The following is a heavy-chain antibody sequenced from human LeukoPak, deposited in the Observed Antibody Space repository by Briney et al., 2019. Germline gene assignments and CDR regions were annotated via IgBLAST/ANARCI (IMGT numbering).Heavy chain of an antibody. D-gene: IGHD3-22*01. CDR1: GFTFSSYW. CDR2: INSDGSSA. Sequence: GGSLRLSCAASGFTFSSYWMHWVRQTPGKGLVWVSRINSDGSSATYADSVKGRSTISRDNAKNTLYLQMNSLRAEDTAVYYCARDGNYYDSSVYYWGQGTLVTVSS. J-gene: IGHJ4*02. CDR3: ARDGNYYDSSVYY. V-gene: IGHV3-74*01.